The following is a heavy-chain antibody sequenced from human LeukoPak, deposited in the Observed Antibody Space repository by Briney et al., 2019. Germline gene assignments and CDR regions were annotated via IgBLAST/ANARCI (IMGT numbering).Heavy chain of an antibody. V-gene: IGHV3-21*01. J-gene: IGHJ5*02. CDR3: ARQQGYCSSGVCRGWFDP. CDR1: GFTFRNYN. Sequence: GGSLTLSCAASGFTFRNYNMNWVRQAAGKGREWVSSTSARSSFIQYADLLKGRFAISRDNAKNSLHLQMNSLRAEDPAVYYCARQQGYCSSGVCRGWFDPWGQGTLVTVSS. D-gene: IGHD2-8*01. CDR2: TSARSSFI.